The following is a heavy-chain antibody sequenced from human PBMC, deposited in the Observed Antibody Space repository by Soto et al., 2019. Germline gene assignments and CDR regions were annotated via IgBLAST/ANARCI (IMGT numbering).Heavy chain of an antibody. CDR2: IYWDDDK. D-gene: IGHD3-10*02. V-gene: IGHV2-5*02. J-gene: IGHJ5*02. Sequence: QITLKESGPTLVKPTQTLTLTCTFSGLSLSTSGEAVGWIRQPPGKALDWLALIYWDDDKRYNPTLKTRITITKDTSKNQVVLTLTNMDPVDTATYYCAHYVSTSPAGWFAPWGQGILVPVSS. CDR3: AHYVSTSPAGWFAP. CDR1: GLSLSTSGEA.